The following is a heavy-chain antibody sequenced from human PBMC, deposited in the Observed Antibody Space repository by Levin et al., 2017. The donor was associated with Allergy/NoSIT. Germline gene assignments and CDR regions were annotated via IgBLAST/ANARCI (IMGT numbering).Heavy chain of an antibody. J-gene: IGHJ4*02. CDR2: ISIAGITT. D-gene: IGHD3-22*01. Sequence: SCVASGFTFSSYRLNWVRQAPGKGLEWVSYISIAGITTYYADSVKGRFTIFRDDGKNSLYLQMNSLRAEDTAVYYCTRDIGHHYDQFDYWGQGTLVTVSS. V-gene: IGHV3-48*01. CDR1: GFTFSSYR. CDR3: TRDIGHHYDQFDY.